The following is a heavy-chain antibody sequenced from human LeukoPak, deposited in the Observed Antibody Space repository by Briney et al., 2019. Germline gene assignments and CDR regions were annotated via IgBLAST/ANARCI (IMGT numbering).Heavy chain of an antibody. J-gene: IGHJ6*02. V-gene: IGHV1-8*01. Sequence: ASVKVSCKASGYTFTSYDINWVRQATGQGLEWMGWMNPNSGNTGYAQKFQGRVTMTRNTSISTAYMELSSLRSEDTAVYYCARVHYGSGSYYNNGYYYYGMDVWGQGTTVTVSS. CDR1: GYTFTSYD. CDR3: ARVHYGSGSYYNNGYYYYGMDV. CDR2: MNPNSGNT. D-gene: IGHD3-10*01.